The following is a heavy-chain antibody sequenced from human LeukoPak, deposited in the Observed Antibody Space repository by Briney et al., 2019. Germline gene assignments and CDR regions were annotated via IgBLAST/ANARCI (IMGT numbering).Heavy chain of an antibody. D-gene: IGHD3-10*01. CDR1: GYTLTSYD. V-gene: IGHV1-8*01. Sequence: ASVTVSCKASGYTLTSYDINWVRQAPGQGLEWMGWMNPNSGNTGYAQKFQGRITMTRNTSISTVYMELISLRSEDTAVYYCARGSLGPWGQGTLVTVSS. CDR2: MNPNSGNT. CDR3: ARGSLGP. J-gene: IGHJ5*02.